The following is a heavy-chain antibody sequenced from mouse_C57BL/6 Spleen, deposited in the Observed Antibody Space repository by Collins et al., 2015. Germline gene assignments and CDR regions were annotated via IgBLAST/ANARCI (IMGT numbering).Heavy chain of an antibody. Sequence: QVQLQQPGAELVKPGASVKLSCKASGYTFTSYWMHWVKQRPGRGLEWIGRIDPNSGGTKYNERFKSKATLTVDKPSSTAYMQLSSLTSEDSAVYYCLYGSSYTSYWYFDVWGTGTTVTVSS. V-gene: IGHV1-72*01. J-gene: IGHJ1*03. CDR2: IDPNSGGT. CDR3: LYGSSYTSYWYFDV. D-gene: IGHD1-1*01. CDR1: GYTFTSYW.